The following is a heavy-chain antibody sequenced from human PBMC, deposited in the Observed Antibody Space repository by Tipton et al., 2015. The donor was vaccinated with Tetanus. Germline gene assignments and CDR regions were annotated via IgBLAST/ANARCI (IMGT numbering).Heavy chain of an antibody. CDR1: GFTFSSYG. CDR2: ISYDGNNK. V-gene: IGHV3-30*18. D-gene: IGHD3-9*01. Sequence: SLRLSCAASGFTFSSYGMHWVRQAPGKGLEWVAVISYDGNNKYYADSVKGRFTISRDNSKNTLYLQMNSLRAEDTAVYYCAKEGDILTGYLFDYWGQGTLVTVSS. CDR3: AKEGDILTGYLFDY. J-gene: IGHJ4*02.